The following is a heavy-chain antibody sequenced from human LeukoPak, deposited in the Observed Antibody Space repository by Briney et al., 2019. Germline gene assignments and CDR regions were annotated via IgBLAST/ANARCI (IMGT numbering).Heavy chain of an antibody. CDR2: ISYDGSNK. J-gene: IGHJ4*02. Sequence: GGSLRLSCAASGFTFSSYGMHWVRQAPGKGLEWVAVISYDGSNKYYADSVKGQFTISRDNSKNTLYLQMNSLRAEDTAVYYCAKGGSSGWYPFYWGQGTLVTVSS. CDR1: GFTFSSYG. CDR3: AKGGSSGWYPFY. V-gene: IGHV3-30*18. D-gene: IGHD6-19*01.